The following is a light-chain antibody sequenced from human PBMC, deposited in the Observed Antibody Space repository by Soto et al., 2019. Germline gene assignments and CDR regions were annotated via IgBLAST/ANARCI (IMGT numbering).Light chain of an antibody. CDR3: SSYTSTSTPCV. CDR1: SSDVGGYNY. J-gene: IGLJ1*01. CDR2: EVS. Sequence: QSALTRPASVSGSPGQSITISCTGTSSDVGGYNYVSWYQQHPGKAPKLIIYEVSHRPSGASNHFSGYKSGNTASLTISGLQAEDEADYYCSSYTSTSTPCVFGTGTKLTVL. V-gene: IGLV2-14*01.